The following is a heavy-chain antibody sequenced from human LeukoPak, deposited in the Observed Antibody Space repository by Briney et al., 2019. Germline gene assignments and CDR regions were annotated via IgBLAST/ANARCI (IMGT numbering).Heavy chain of an antibody. Sequence: SETLSLTCAVYGGSFSGYYWSWIRQPPGKGLEWVGEINHSGSTNYNPSLKSRVTISVDTSKNQFSLKLSSVTAADTAVYYCARTRVVPGYYYYYGMDVWGQGTTVTVSS. CDR2: INHSGST. CDR1: GGSFSGYY. CDR3: ARTRVVPGYYYYYGMDV. J-gene: IGHJ6*02. D-gene: IGHD2-2*01. V-gene: IGHV4-34*01.